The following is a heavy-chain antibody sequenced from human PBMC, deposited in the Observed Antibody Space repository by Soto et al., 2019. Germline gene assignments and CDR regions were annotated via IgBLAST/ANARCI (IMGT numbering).Heavy chain of an antibody. CDR2: IYHSGST. D-gene: IGHD2-2*01. CDR3: ARGRSSTSPYPIGY. Sequence: PSETLSLTCTVSGGSISSGGYSCNWIRQPPGKGLEWIGYIYHSGSTYYNPSLKSRVTISVDRSKNQFSLKLSSVTAADTAVYYCARGRSSTSPYPIGYWGQGTLVTVSS. J-gene: IGHJ4*02. CDR1: GGSISSGGYS. V-gene: IGHV4-30-2*01.